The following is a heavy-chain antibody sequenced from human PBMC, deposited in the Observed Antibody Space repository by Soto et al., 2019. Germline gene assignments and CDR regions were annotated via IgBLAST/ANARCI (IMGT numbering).Heavy chain of an antibody. CDR1: GFSFSSFG. J-gene: IGHJ6*04. CDR2: IGDSGAST. V-gene: IGHV3-23*01. CDR3: AKGVELDV. D-gene: IGHD1-26*01. Sequence: EVLLLESGGGLVQPGGSLRLSCEAYGFSFSSFGMNWVRQAPGKGLEWVSAIGDSGASTYYADSVKGRFTISRDNSRNTLYLQLNSRRAEDTAVYYCAKGVELDVWGNGTTVTVSS.